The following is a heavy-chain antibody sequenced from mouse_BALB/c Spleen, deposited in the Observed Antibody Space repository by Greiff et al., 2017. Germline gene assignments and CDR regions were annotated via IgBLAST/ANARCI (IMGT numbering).Heavy chain of an antibody. CDR2: ISSGSSTI. Sequence: EVKLMESGGGLVQPGGSRKLSCAASGFTFSSFGMHWVRQAPEKGLEWVAYISSGSSTIYYADTVKGRFTISRDNPKNTLFLQMTSLRSEDTAMNYCARYSQGYFDYWGQGTTLTVSA. CDR3: ARYSQGYFDY. V-gene: IGHV5-17*02. CDR1: GFTFSSFG. J-gene: IGHJ2*01.